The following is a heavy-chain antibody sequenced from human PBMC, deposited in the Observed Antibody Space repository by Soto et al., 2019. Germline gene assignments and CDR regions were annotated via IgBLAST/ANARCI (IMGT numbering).Heavy chain of an antibody. Sequence: EVQLVESGGGLVKPGGSLRLSCAASGFTFSGFTFSSYSMNWVRQAPGKGLEWVSSISSSGSYIYYADSMKGRFTISRDNAKNSVYLQMNSLRAEDMAVYYCARGCGGGMDVWGQGTTVTVSS. J-gene: IGHJ6*02. V-gene: IGHV3-21*01. CDR3: ARGCGGGMDV. D-gene: IGHD3-16*01. CDR1: GFTFSGFTFSSYS. CDR2: ISSSGSYI.